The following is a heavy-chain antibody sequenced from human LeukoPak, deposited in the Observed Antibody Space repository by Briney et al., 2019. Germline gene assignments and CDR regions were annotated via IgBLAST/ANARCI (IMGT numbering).Heavy chain of an antibody. V-gene: IGHV3-21*01. CDR1: GFTFSSYS. J-gene: IGHJ4*02. CDR3: ASAYSSSFFFDY. D-gene: IGHD6-6*01. CDR2: ITSSSSFI. Sequence: GGSLRLSCAASGFTFSSYSMNWVRQAPGKGLEWVSSITSSSSFIYYPDSLKGRFTISAATAKNSLYMQLNSLRAEDTAVYYCASAYSSSFFFDYWGQGTLVTVSS.